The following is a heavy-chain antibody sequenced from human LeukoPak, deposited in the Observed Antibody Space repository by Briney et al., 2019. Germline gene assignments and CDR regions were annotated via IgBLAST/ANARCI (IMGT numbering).Heavy chain of an antibody. CDR1: GGSLSGYY. J-gene: IGHJ4*02. D-gene: IGHD5-18*01. Sequence: SETLSLTCAVYGGSLSGYYWSWIRQPPGKGLEWIGYIYYSGSTNYNPSLKSRVTISVDTSKNQFSLKLSSVTAADTAVYYCATFSYGSTFDYWGQGTLVTVSS. CDR3: ATFSYGSTFDY. CDR2: IYYSGST. V-gene: IGHV4-59*08.